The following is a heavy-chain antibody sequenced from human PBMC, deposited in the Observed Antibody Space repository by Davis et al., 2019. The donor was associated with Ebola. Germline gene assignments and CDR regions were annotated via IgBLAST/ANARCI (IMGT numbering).Heavy chain of an antibody. CDR1: GFTFSSYA. D-gene: IGHD6-13*01. J-gene: IGHJ4*02. CDR2: ISGSGGST. CDR3: ARARRTAETQSSSWFYFDS. Sequence: GESLKISCAASGFTFSSYAMSWVRQAPGKGLEWVSAISGSGGSTYYADSVKGRFTISRDNSKNTLYLQMNSLRAEDTAVYYCARARRTAETQSSSWFYFDSWGQGTLVTVSS. V-gene: IGHV3-23*01.